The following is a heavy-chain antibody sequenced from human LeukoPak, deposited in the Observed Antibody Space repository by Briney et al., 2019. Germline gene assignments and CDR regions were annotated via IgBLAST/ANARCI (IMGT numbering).Heavy chain of an antibody. V-gene: IGHV3-23*01. CDR2: ISPRGDIT. D-gene: IGHD5-12*01. Sequence: GGSLRLSCAASGFTFSSYAMSWVRQAPGKGLEWVSGISPRGDITYYTDSVKGRFTVSRDNFKNTVHLQVNSLRPEDTAVYFCAKDDAWIRFASWGQGILVTVSS. CDR1: GFTFSSYA. J-gene: IGHJ5*01. CDR3: AKDDAWIRFAS.